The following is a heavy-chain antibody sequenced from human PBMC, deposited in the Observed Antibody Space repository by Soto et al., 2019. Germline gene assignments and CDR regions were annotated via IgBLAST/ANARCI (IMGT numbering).Heavy chain of an antibody. CDR2: INPSGGST. D-gene: IGHD1-26*01. Sequence: ASVKVSCKASGYTFTSYYMHWVRQAPGQGLEWMGIINPSGGSTSYAQKFQGRVTMTRDTSTSTVYMELSSLRSEDTAVYYCARDQSGSYFGVYYYYGMDVWGQGTTVTVSS. J-gene: IGHJ6*02. CDR1: GYTFTSYY. CDR3: ARDQSGSYFGVYYYYGMDV. V-gene: IGHV1-46*01.